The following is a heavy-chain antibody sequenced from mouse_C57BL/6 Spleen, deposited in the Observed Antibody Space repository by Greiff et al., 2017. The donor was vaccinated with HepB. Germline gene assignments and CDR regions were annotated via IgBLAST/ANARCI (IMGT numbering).Heavy chain of an antibody. V-gene: IGHV1-82*01. Sequence: VQLQQSGPELVKPGASVKISCKASGYAFSSSWMNWVKQRPGKGLEWIGRIYPGDGDTNYNGKFKGKATLTADKSSSTAYMQLSSLTSEDSAVYFCARGDDYAYYAMDYWGQGTSVNVSS. D-gene: IGHD2-4*01. CDR3: ARGDDYAYYAMDY. CDR1: GYAFSSSW. CDR2: IYPGDGDT. J-gene: IGHJ4*01.